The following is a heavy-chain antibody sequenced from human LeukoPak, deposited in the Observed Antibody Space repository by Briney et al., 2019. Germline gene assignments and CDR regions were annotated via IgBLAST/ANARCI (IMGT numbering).Heavy chain of an antibody. J-gene: IGHJ4*02. D-gene: IGHD5-12*01. CDR3: VRDWDVVASY. CDR2: IDTDGTGT. Sequence: GGSLRLSCAASGFIFNDYWMHWVRQGPGKGLVWVARIDTDGTGTRYEDSVKGRFTISRDNAKKTLYLQMNSLRVEDTGVYYCVRDWDVVASYWGQGTLVTVSS. V-gene: IGHV3-74*01. CDR1: GFIFNDYW.